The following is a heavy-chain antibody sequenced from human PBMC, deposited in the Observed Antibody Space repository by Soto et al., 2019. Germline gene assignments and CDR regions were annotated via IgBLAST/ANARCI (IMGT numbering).Heavy chain of an antibody. CDR1: GYTFTSYY. V-gene: IGHV1-46*01. CDR2: INPSGGSA. J-gene: IGHJ4*02. D-gene: IGHD1-26*01. Sequence: QVQMVQSGAEVKKAGASVKISCKASGYTFTSYYVHWVRPAPGQGLEWMGFINPSGGSATYVQKIQGRVTMTRDTSTSTVYMELGSLTSEDTAIYYCARGSSVGLEYWGQGTLVTVSS. CDR3: ARGSSVGLEY.